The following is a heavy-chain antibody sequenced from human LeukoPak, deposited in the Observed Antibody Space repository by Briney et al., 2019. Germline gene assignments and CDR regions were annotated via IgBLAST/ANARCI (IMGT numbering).Heavy chain of an antibody. Sequence: GRSLRLSCAASGFTFSSYAMHWVRQAPGKGLEYVSAISSNGGSTYYANSVKGRFTISRDNSKNTLYLQMGSLRAEDMAVYYCARVLLKGIVVAATYDYWGQGTLVTVSS. CDR1: GFTFSSYA. V-gene: IGHV3-64*01. J-gene: IGHJ4*02. CDR2: ISSNGGST. D-gene: IGHD2-15*01. CDR3: ARVLLKGIVVAATYDY.